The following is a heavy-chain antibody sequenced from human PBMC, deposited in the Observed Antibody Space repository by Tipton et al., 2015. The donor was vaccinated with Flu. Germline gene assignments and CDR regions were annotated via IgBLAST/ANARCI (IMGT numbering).Heavy chain of an antibody. CDR1: GDSLTSGYY. J-gene: IGHJ4*02. D-gene: IGHD6-6*01. CDR2: IYHTGNT. V-gene: IGHV4-38-2*02. Sequence: TLSLTCVISGDSLTSGYYWAWIRQSPGKGLEWLGTIYHTGNTYYNPSLEGRVTMSVDTSKNQFSLSLNSVTAADTAVYYCARDDVGSSSYPYFEYWGQGTLVTVSS. CDR3: ARDDVGSSSYPYFEY.